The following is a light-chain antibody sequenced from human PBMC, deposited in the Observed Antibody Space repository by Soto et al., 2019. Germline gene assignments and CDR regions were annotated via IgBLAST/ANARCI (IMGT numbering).Light chain of an antibody. CDR1: QSVSTN. CDR2: GTS. CDR3: HQYNFWPT. V-gene: IGKV3-15*01. Sequence: EIVLTQSQGTLSVSPGERATLSCRASQSVSTNLAWYQQKPGQSPRLLIYGTSTRATGVPARFSGGGSGTEFTLTINSLQSEDFAVYFCHQYNFWPTFGQGTKVDIK. J-gene: IGKJ1*01.